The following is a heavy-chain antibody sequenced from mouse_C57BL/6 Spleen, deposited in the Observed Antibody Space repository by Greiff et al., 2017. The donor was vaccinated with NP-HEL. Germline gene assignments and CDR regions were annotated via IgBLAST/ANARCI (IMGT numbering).Heavy chain of an antibody. CDR1: GYTFTSYW. CDR2: IDPSDSYT. Sequence: QVQLQQPGAELVMPGASVKLSCKASGYTFTSYWMHWVKQRPGQGLEWIGEIDPSDSYTNYNQKFKGKSTLTVDKSYSTAYMQLSSLTSEDSAVYYFARTYDSNGTTTWFADWGQATLVTVSA. D-gene: IGHD2-5*01. CDR3: ARTYDSNGTTTWFAD. J-gene: IGHJ3*01. V-gene: IGHV1-69*01.